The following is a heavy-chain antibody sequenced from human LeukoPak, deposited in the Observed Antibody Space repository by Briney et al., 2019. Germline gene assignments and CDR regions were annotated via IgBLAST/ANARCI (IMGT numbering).Heavy chain of an antibody. J-gene: IGHJ4*02. CDR2: ISAYNGNT. CDR1: GYTFTIYG. CDR3: ARESVTFSSGWSFDY. D-gene: IGHD6-19*01. Sequence: ASVNVSCKASGYTFTIYGISWVRQAPGQGLEWMGWISAYNGNTNYAQKLQGRVTMTTDTSTSTAYMELSSLRSEDTAVYYCARESVTFSSGWSFDYWAREPWSPSPQ. V-gene: IGHV1-18*01.